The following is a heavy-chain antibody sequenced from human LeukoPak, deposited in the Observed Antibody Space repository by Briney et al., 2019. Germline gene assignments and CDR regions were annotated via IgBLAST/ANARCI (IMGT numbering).Heavy chain of an antibody. J-gene: IGHJ3*02. D-gene: IGHD5-12*01. Sequence: GGSLRLSCAASGFTFSSYGMHWVRQAPGKGLEWVAFIRYDGSNKYYADSVKGRFTISRDNSKNTLYLQMNSLRAEDTAVYYGAKARAGYDHFAVFDIWGQGTMVTVSS. CDR2: IRYDGSNK. V-gene: IGHV3-30*02. CDR1: GFTFSSYG. CDR3: AKARAGYDHFAVFDI.